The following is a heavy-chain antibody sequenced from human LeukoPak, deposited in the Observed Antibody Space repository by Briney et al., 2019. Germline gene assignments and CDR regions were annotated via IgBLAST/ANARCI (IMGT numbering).Heavy chain of an antibody. J-gene: IGHJ4*02. V-gene: IGHV3-23*01. CDR1: GFTFSSYA. D-gene: IGHD1-1*01. Sequence: GGSLRPSCAASGFTFSSYAMSWVRQAPGKGLEWVSAISGSGGSTYYADSVKGRFTISRDNSKNTLYLQMNSLRAEDTAVYYCAKGKMVRPQFDYWGQGTLVTVSS. CDR2: ISGSGGST. CDR3: AKGKMVRPQFDY.